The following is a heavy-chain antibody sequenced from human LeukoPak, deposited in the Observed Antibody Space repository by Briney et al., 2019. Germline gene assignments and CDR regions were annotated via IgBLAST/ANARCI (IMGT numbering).Heavy chain of an antibody. J-gene: IGHJ4*02. CDR3: GRLTASGSTASGLDYFDS. V-gene: IGHV3-7*01. CDR2: IKRDGSEQ. D-gene: IGHD1-7*01. Sequence: PGGSLRPSCAASGFTFTTYWMSWVRQAPGKGLEWVANIKRDGSEQFYVDSVKGRFTISRDNAKNSLYLQLNSLRAEDTAVYYCGRLTASGSTASGLDYFDSWGRGSLVTVSS. CDR1: GFTFTTYW.